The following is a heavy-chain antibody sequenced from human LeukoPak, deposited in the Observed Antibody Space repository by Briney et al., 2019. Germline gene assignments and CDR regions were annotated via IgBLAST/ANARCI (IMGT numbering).Heavy chain of an antibody. CDR2: IYHSGST. CDR3: ARTSIAARRANAFDI. D-gene: IGHD6-6*01. Sequence: SGTLSLTCAVSGGSISSSNWWSWVRQPPGKGLEWIGYIYHSGSTYYNPSLKSRVTISVDRSKNQFSLKLSSVTAADTAVCYCARTSIAARRANAFDIWGQGTMVTVSS. CDR1: GGSISSSNW. J-gene: IGHJ3*02. V-gene: IGHV4-4*02.